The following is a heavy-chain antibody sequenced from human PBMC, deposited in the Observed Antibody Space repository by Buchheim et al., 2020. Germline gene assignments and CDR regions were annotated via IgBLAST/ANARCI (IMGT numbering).Heavy chain of an antibody. CDR3: ARESPLRFLEWLPTGDYYYGMDV. J-gene: IGHJ6*02. Sequence: EVQLVESGGGLVQPGGSLRLSCAASGFTFSSYEMNWVRQAPGKGLEWVSYISSSGSTIYYADSVKGRFTIPRDNAKNSLYLQMNSLRAEDTAVYYCARESPLRFLEWLPTGDYYYGMDVWGQGTT. V-gene: IGHV3-48*03. CDR2: ISSSGSTI. D-gene: IGHD3-3*01. CDR1: GFTFSSYE.